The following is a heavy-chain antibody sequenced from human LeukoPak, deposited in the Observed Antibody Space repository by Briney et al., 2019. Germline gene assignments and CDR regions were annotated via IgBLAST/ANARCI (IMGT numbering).Heavy chain of an antibody. Sequence: SETLSLTCAVSGGSISSSNWWSWVRQPPGKGLEWIGEIYHSGSTNYNPSLKSRVTISVDTSKNQFSLKLSSVTAADTAVYYCARSTIFGVVIMRDFDYWGQGTLVTVSS. CDR2: IYHSGST. CDR3: ARSTIFGVVIMRDFDY. CDR1: GGSISSSNW. J-gene: IGHJ4*02. D-gene: IGHD3-3*01. V-gene: IGHV4-4*02.